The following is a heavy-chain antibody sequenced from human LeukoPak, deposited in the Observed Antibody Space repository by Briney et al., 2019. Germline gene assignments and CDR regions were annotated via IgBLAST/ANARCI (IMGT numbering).Heavy chain of an antibody. D-gene: IGHD4-23*01. CDR1: GFSVRYAR. CDR2: FTSKSDGGTT. J-gene: IGHJ4*02. CDR3: TGNNFDY. Sequence: GGSLRLSCAASGFSVRYARMNWVRQAPGKGLEWIGRFTSKSDGGTTDYTAPVKGRFTISSDDSRNTLYLQMNGLKTEDTAVYYCTGNNFDYWGQGTLVTVSS. V-gene: IGHV3-15*01.